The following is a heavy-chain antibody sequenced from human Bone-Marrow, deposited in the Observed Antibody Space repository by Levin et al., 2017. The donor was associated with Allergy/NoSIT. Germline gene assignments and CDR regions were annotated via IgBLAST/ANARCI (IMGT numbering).Heavy chain of an antibody. D-gene: IGHD3-16*01. CDR2: IYPGDSDT. V-gene: IGHV5-51*01. J-gene: IGHJ4*02. Sequence: KVSCKASGYSFTIYWIAWVRQMPGKGLEWMGIIYPGDSDTRYSPSFQGQVTISADKSISTAYLQWSSLKASDTAMYYCARQDGGGIYYFDYWGQGTLVTVSS. CDR1: GYSFTIYW. CDR3: ARQDGGGIYYFDY.